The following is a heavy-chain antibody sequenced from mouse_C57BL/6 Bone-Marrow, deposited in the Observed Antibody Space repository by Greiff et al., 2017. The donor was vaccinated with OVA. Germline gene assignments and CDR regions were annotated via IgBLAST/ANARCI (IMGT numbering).Heavy chain of an antibody. D-gene: IGHD1-1*01. CDR3: ARGRYYGSRNWYFDV. CDR2: INYDGSST. CDR1: GFTFSDYY. V-gene: IGHV5-16*01. J-gene: IGHJ1*03. Sequence: EVMLVESEGGLVQPGSSMKLSCTASGFTFSDYYMAWVRQVPEKGLEWVANINYDGSSTYYLDSLKSRFIISRDNAKNILYLQMSSLKSEDTATYYCARGRYYGSRNWYFDVWGTGTTVTVSS.